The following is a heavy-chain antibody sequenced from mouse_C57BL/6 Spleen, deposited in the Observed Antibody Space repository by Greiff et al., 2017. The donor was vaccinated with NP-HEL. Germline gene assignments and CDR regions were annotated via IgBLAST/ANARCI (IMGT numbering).Heavy chain of an antibody. CDR1: GYAFSSSW. CDR2: IYPGDGDT. D-gene: IGHD6-1*01. V-gene: IGHV1-82*01. J-gene: IGHJ4*01. Sequence: QVQLQQSGPELVKPGASVKISCTASGYAFSSSWMNWVKQRPGKGLGWIGRIYPGDGDTNYNGKFKGKATLTADKSSSTAYMQLSSLTAEDSAVYFCARLSRDAMDYWGQGTSVTVSS. CDR3: ARLSRDAMDY.